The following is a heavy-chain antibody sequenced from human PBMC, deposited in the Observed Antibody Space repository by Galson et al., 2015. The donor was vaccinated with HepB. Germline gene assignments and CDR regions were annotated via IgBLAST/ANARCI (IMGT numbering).Heavy chain of an antibody. J-gene: IGHJ5*02. Sequence: SVKVSCKASGGTFSSYTISWVRQAPGQGLEWMGRIIPILGIANYAQKFQGRVTITADNATSTAYMELSSLRSEDTAVYYCASGSSSWGEWFDPWDQGTLVTASP. CDR1: GGTFSSYT. D-gene: IGHD6-13*01. V-gene: IGHV1-69*02. CDR2: IIPILGIA. CDR3: ASGSSSWGEWFDP.